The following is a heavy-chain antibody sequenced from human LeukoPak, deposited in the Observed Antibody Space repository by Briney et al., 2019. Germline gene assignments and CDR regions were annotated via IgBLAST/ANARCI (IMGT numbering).Heavy chain of an antibody. CDR2: IYYSGST. J-gene: IGHJ6*03. CDR1: GGSISSSGYY. Sequence: SETLSLTCTVSGGSISSSGYYWGWIRQPPGKGLEWIGSIYYSGSTYYNPSLKSRVTISVDTSKNQFSLKLSSVTAADTAVYYCARLVYYYMDVWGKGTTVTVSS. CDR3: ARLVYYYMDV. V-gene: IGHV4-39*01.